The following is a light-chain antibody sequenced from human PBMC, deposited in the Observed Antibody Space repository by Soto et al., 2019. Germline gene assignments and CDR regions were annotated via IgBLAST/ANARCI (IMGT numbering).Light chain of an antibody. V-gene: IGLV2-23*02. CDR2: EVS. Sequence: QSALTQPASVSGSPGQSITISCTGTSSDVGSCNFVSWYQQHPGKAPEFIIYEVSKRPSGVSNRFSGSKSGNTASLTISGLQAEDEADYYCCSYASSTSMIFGGGTKLTVL. CDR1: SSDVGSCNF. CDR3: CSYASSTSMI. J-gene: IGLJ2*01.